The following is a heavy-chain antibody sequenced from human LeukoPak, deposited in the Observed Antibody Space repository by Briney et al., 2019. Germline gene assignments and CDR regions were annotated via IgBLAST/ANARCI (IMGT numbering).Heavy chain of an antibody. CDR2: IDPDSGGT. J-gene: IGHJ3*02. Sequence: ASVTVSCKASGYTFTDYYIHWVRQAPGQGLEWVGCIDPDSGGTKYAQKFQGRVTMTRDTSISTAYMEMSSLRSDDTAVYYCAREYYDTNGTKYALDIWGQGPTVTVSS. CDR3: AREYYDTNGTKYALDI. D-gene: IGHD3-22*01. CDR1: GYTFTDYY. V-gene: IGHV1-2*02.